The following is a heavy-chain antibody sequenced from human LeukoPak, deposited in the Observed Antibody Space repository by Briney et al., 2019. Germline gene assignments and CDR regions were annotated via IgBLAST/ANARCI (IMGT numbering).Heavy chain of an antibody. CDR1: GFTFSSYG. V-gene: IGHV3-30*18. D-gene: IGHD1-1*01. CDR3: AKRHSTGPFDY. CDR2: ISYDGSNK. J-gene: IGHJ4*02. Sequence: GGSLRISCAASGFTFSSYGMHWVRQAPGKGLEWVAVISYDGSNKYYADSVKGRFTISRDNSKNTLYLQMNSLRAEDTAVYYCAKRHSTGPFDYWGQGTLVTVSS.